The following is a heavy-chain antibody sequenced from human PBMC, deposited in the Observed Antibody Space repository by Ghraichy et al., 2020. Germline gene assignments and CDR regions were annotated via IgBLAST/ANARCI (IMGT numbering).Heavy chain of an antibody. CDR2: ISSSSSYI. J-gene: IGHJ4*02. CDR1: GFTFSSYS. V-gene: IGHV3-21*01. CDR3: ARVGGDGDYDVGYFDY. D-gene: IGHD4-17*01. Sequence: GGSLRLSCAASGFTFSSYSMNWVRQAPGKGLEWVSSISSSSSYIYYADSLKGRFTISRDNAKNSLYLQMNSLRAEDTAVYYCARVGGDGDYDVGYFDYWGQGTLVTVSS.